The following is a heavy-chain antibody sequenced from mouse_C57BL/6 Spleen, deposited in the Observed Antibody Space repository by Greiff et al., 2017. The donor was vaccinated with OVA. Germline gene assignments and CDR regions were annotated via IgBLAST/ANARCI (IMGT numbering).Heavy chain of an antibody. V-gene: IGHV5-16*01. Sequence: EVKVVESEGGLVQPGSSMKLSCTASGFTFSDYYMAWVRQVPEKGLEWVANINYDGSSTYYLDSLKSRFIISRDNAKNILYLQMSSLKSEDTATYYCAREGYYKDWYFDVWGTGTTVTVSS. CDR1: GFTFSDYY. CDR3: AREGYYKDWYFDV. CDR2: INYDGSST. J-gene: IGHJ1*03. D-gene: IGHD2-12*01.